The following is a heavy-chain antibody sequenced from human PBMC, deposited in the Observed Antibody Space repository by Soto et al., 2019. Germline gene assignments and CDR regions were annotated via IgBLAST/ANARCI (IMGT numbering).Heavy chain of an antibody. CDR1: GYSIGIGYS. CDR3: ARHRERSYSGSDWTAPDY. D-gene: IGHD5-12*01. CDR2: IYYSGST. V-gene: IGHV4-38-2*01. J-gene: IGHJ4*02. Sequence: PSATQSRTGAVSGYSIGIGYSWVWIRQHTGKWLEWIGSIYYSGSTYYNPSLKSRVTMSIDTSKNQFSLKLNSVTAADRAVYYCARHRERSYSGSDWTAPDYWGQGTLVTASS.